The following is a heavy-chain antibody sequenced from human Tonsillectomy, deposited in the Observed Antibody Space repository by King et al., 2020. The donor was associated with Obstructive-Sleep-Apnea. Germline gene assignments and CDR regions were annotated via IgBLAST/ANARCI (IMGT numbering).Heavy chain of an antibody. Sequence: DVQLVESGGGLVQPGGSLRLACAASGFTFSSYAMNWVRQAPGKGLEWVSVISGSGGSTYYADSVKGRFTISRDNSKNTLYLQMNSVRAEDTAVYYCAKDQSEWLRHGTHYYYGMDIWGQGTTVTVSS. CDR3: AKDQSEWLRHGTHYYYGMDI. J-gene: IGHJ6*02. CDR2: ISGSGGST. CDR1: GFTFSSYA. D-gene: IGHD5-12*01. V-gene: IGHV3-23*04.